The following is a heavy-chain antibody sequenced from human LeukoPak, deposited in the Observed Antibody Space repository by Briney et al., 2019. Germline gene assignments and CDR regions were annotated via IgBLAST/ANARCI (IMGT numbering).Heavy chain of an antibody. D-gene: IGHD6-19*01. V-gene: IGHV3-30*03. CDR3: ARDKQWLVYGMDV. J-gene: IGHJ6*02. CDR2: ISNDGSNK. CDR1: GFSFSNYG. Sequence: PGGSLRLSCAASGFSFSNYGMHWVRQAPGKGLEWVAVISNDGSNKYYGNSVKGRFTISRDNSKNTLYLQMNSLRGGDTAAYYCARDKQWLVYGMDVWGQGTTVTVYS.